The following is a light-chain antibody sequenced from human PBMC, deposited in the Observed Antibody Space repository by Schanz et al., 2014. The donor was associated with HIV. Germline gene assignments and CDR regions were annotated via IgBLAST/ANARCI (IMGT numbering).Light chain of an antibody. CDR1: QTVSSSS. CDR2: GAS. CDR3: QYFGNSGGT. V-gene: IGKV3-20*01. J-gene: IGKJ4*01. Sequence: EIVLTQSPGSLSLSPGGRATLSCRASQTVSSSSLAWYQQKPGQSPRLLIYGASSRATGIPDRFSGSGSGTDFNLTISGLEPEDFAVYYCQYFGNSGGTFGGGTKVEIK.